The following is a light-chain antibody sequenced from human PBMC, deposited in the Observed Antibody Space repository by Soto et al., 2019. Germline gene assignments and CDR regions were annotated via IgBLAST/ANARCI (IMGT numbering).Light chain of an antibody. Sequence: EIVLTQSPGTLSLSPVERATLSGRASQSVSSDSLAWYQHKLGQAPRLLIYGASTRATGIPDRFSGSGSGTDFTLTISRLEPEDFAVYYCQQYGSSGTFGQGTKVDIK. CDR3: QQYGSSGT. CDR1: QSVSSDS. V-gene: IGKV3-20*01. J-gene: IGKJ1*01. CDR2: GAS.